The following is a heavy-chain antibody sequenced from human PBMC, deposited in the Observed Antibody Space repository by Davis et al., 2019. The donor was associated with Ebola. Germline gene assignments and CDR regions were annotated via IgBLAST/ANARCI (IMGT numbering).Heavy chain of an antibody. CDR1: GFTFRTYS. CDR2: IRYDGSNE. CDR3: AKGTRDY. J-gene: IGHJ4*02. Sequence: GGSLRLSCSASGFTFRTYSMDWVRQAPGKGLEWVAFIRYDGSNEYYADSVKGRFTISRDNSKNTLYLQMNSLRAEDTAVYYCAKGTRDYWGQGTLVTVSS. V-gene: IGHV3-30*02.